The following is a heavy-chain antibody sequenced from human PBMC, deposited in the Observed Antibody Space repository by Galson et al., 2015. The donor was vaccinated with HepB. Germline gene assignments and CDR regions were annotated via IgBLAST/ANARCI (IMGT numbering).Heavy chain of an antibody. D-gene: IGHD3-10*01. CDR1: GGTFSSYT. V-gene: IGHV1-69*10. Sequence: SVKVSCKASGGTFSSYTISWVRQAPGQGPEWMGRIIRLFGIANYAPRFQGRLKITADKSTDTAYMELSSLTSEDTAVYFRARGDLDGYKTRGQLDNWGQGTLVTVSS. CDR3: ARGDLDGYKTRGQLDN. CDR2: IIRLFGIA. J-gene: IGHJ4*02.